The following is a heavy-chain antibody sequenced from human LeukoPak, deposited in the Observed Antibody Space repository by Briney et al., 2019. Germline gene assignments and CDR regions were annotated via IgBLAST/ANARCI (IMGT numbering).Heavy chain of an antibody. CDR1: GFTFSSYA. Sequence: GGSLRLSCAASGFTFSSYAMHWVRQAPGKGLEYVSAISSNGGSTYYANSVKGRFTISRDNSKNTLYLQMGSLRAEDMAVYYCARVLDSYYYYYYMGVWGKGTTVTVSS. V-gene: IGHV3-64*01. CDR2: ISSNGGST. J-gene: IGHJ6*03. CDR3: ARVLDSYYYYYYMGV. D-gene: IGHD3-3*02.